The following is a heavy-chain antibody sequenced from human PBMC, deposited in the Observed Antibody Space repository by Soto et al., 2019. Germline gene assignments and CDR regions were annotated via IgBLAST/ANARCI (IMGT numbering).Heavy chain of an antibody. Sequence: ASVKVSCKASGYTFTSYYMHWVRQAPGQGLEWMGIINPSGGSTSYAQKFQGRVTMTRDTSTSTVYIELSSLRSEDTAVYYCARDTPHRGYNWNTRYYFDYWGQGTLLTVSS. CDR1: GYTFTSYY. D-gene: IGHD1-20*01. V-gene: IGHV1-46*01. CDR3: ARDTPHRGYNWNTRYYFDY. J-gene: IGHJ4*02. CDR2: INPSGGST.